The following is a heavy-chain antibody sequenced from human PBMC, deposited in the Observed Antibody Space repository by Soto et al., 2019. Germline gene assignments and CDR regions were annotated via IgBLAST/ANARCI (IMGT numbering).Heavy chain of an antibody. CDR1: GGSISSSSYY. Sequence: TLSLTCTVSGGSISSSSYYWGWIRQPPGKGLEWIGSIYYSGSTYYNPSLKSRVTISVDTSKNQFSLKLSSVTTADTAVYYCARHTPAISISDHWGQGTLVTVSS. D-gene: IGHD2-15*01. V-gene: IGHV4-39*01. CDR3: ARHTPAISISDH. J-gene: IGHJ4*02. CDR2: IYYSGST.